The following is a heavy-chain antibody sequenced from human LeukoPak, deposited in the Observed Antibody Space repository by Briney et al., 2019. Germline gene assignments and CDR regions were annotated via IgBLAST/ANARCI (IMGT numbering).Heavy chain of an antibody. Sequence: SVKVSCKASGGTFSSYAISWVRQAPGQGLEWVGGIIPIFGTANYAQKFQGRVTITTDESTSTAYMELSSLRSEDTAVYYCAREYPERDCSGGSCSNYFDYWGQGTLVTVSS. V-gene: IGHV1-69*05. CDR3: AREYPERDCSGGSCSNYFDY. CDR2: IIPIFGTA. CDR1: GGTFSSYA. D-gene: IGHD2-15*01. J-gene: IGHJ4*02.